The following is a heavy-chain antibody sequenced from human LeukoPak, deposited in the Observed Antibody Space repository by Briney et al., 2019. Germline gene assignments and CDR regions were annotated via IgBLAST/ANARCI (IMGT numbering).Heavy chain of an antibody. J-gene: IGHJ4*02. D-gene: IGHD2-15*01. Sequence: SVTLSLTCAVYGGSLSGYYWTWIRQTPGKGLEWIGEINYSGNTNYNRSLKSRVTISADTSKNQFSLRLSSVTAADTAVYYCARRGTAYCRGGNCYSDKYFDYWGQGTQVTVSS. CDR3: ARRGTAYCRGGNCYSDKYFDY. V-gene: IGHV4-34*01. CDR1: GGSLSGYY. CDR2: INYSGNT.